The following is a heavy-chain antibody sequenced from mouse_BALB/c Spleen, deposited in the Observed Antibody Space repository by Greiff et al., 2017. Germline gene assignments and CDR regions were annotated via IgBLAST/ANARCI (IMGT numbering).Heavy chain of an antibody. Sequence: EVHLVESGGGLVKPGGSLKLSCAASGFTFSSYAMSWVRQTPEKRLEWVASISSGGSTYYPDSVKGRFTISRDNARNILYLQMSSLRSEDTAMYYCARGRDGYYSYAMDYWGQGTSVTVAS. CDR1: GFTFSSYA. CDR3: ARGRDGYYSYAMDY. V-gene: IGHV5-6-5*01. J-gene: IGHJ4*01. CDR2: ISSGGST. D-gene: IGHD2-3*01.